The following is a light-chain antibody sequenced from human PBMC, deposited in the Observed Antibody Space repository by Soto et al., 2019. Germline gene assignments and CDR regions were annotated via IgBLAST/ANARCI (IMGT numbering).Light chain of an antibody. Sequence: EIVMTQSPATLSVSPGERATLSCRASQSISSELAWYQQKPGQPPRLLIYGASTSATGVPARFTGSGSGSDFTLTISGLQSEDFAVYYCQQGHNWPLTFGQGTRLEI. CDR2: GAS. CDR3: QQGHNWPLT. V-gene: IGKV3-15*01. CDR1: QSISSE. J-gene: IGKJ2*01.